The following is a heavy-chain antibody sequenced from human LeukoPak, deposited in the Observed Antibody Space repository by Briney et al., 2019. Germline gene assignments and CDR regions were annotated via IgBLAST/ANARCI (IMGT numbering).Heavy chain of an antibody. J-gene: IGHJ5*02. CDR1: GRSFSGYY. V-gene: IGHV4-34*01. D-gene: IGHD6-6*01. CDR2: INHSGST. CDR3: ARGEYSSSSWFDP. Sequence: RPSETLSLTCAVYGRSFSGYYWSWIRQPPGKWLEWIGEINHSGSTNYNPSLKGRVTISVDTSKNQFSLKLSSVTAADTAVYYCARGEYSSSSWFDPWGQGTLVTVSS.